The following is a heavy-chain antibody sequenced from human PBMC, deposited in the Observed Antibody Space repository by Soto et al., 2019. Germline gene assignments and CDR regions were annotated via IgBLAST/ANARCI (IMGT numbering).Heavy chain of an antibody. CDR3: AKEYYGMDV. CDR1: GFTFSRYG. CDR2: ISYDGSNK. V-gene: IGHV3-30*18. J-gene: IGHJ6*02. Sequence: QVQLVESGGGVVQPGRSLRFSCAASGFTFSRYGMHWVRQAPGKGLEWVAVISYDGSNKYFADSVKGRFTISRDNSKNTLYLQMNSLRAEDTAVSYCAKEYYGMDVWGQGTTVNVSS.